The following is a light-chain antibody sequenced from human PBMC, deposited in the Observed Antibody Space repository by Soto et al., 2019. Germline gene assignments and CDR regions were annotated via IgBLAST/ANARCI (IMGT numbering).Light chain of an antibody. CDR3: AAWDDSLNSRV. V-gene: IGLV1-44*01. CDR1: SSNIGSNT. J-gene: IGLJ3*02. CDR2: SNN. Sequence: QSVLTQPPSASGTPGQRVTISCSGSSSNIGSNTVNWYQQLPGTAPKLLIYSNNQRPSGVPDRFSSSKSATSASLAISGLKSEDEADYYCAAWDDSLNSRVFGGGTKLTVL.